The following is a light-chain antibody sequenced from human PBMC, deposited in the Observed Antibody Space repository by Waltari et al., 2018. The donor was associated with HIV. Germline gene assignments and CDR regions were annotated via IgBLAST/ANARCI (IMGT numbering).Light chain of an antibody. V-gene: IGKV3-11*01. Sequence: EIVLTQSPATLSLSPGERATLSCRASQSVSTYLAWYQQKPGQAPRLLIYDASSRATGIPARFSGSGSGTDFTHTISSLEPADFAVYYCQQRSDWPRSTFGGGTKVEIK. CDR3: QQRSDWPRST. CDR1: QSVSTY. J-gene: IGKJ4*01. CDR2: DAS.